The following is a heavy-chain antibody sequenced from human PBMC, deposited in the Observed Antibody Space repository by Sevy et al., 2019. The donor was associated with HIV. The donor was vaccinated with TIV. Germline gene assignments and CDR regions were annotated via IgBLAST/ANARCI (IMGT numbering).Heavy chain of an antibody. CDR1: GFSFGSYS. CDR2: ISTRSNTI. D-gene: IGHD3-10*01. Sequence: GGSLRLSCAASGFSFGSYSMNWVRQAPGQGLEWVSYISTRSNTIYYADSVKGRFTISRDKAKNSLYLQMNSLSAEETAVYYCATCYYGSGTTTYHYYGMDVWGQGTTVTVSS. CDR3: ATCYYGSGTTTYHYYGMDV. J-gene: IGHJ6*02. V-gene: IGHV3-48*01.